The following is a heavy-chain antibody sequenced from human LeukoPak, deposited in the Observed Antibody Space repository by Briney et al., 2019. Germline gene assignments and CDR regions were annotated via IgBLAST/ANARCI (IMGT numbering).Heavy chain of an antibody. Sequence: NPSETLSLTCTVSGGSISSYYWSWIRQPPGKGLGWIGYIYYSGSTKYNPSLKSRVTMSVDTSKNQFSLRLSSVTAADTAVYYCARLNYDILTGYWTFFDYWGQGTLVTVSS. CDR3: ARLNYDILTGYWTFFDY. D-gene: IGHD3-9*01. J-gene: IGHJ4*02. V-gene: IGHV4-59*08. CDR2: IYYSGST. CDR1: GGSISSYY.